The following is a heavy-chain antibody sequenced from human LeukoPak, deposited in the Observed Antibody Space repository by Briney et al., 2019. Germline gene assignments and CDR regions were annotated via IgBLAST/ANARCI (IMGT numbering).Heavy chain of an antibody. Sequence: NPSETLSLTCTVSGGSISSSSYYWGWIRQPPGKGLEWIGSIYYSGSTYYNPSLKSRVTISVDTSKNQFSLKLSSVTAADTAVYYCARAPTNTAMVDYWGQGTLVTVSS. D-gene: IGHD5-18*01. CDR1: GGSISSSSYY. CDR2: IYYSGST. J-gene: IGHJ4*02. CDR3: ARAPTNTAMVDY. V-gene: IGHV4-39*01.